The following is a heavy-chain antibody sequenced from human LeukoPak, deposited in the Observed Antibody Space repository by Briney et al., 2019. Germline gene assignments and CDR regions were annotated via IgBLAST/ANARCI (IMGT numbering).Heavy chain of an antibody. J-gene: IGHJ5*02. CDR2: INAGNGNT. CDR3: ARGYGDYAWFDP. Sequence: ASVKVSCKASGGTFSSYAISWVRQAPGQGLEWMGWINAGNGNTKYSQKFQGRVTITRDTSASTAYMELSSLRSEDTAVYYCARGYGDYAWFDPWGQGTLVTVSS. CDR1: GGTFSSYA. V-gene: IGHV1-3*01. D-gene: IGHD4-17*01.